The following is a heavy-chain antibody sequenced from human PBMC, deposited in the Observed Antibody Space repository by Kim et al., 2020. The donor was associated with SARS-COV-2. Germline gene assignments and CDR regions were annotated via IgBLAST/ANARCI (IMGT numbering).Heavy chain of an antibody. V-gene: IGHV3-33*01. J-gene: IGHJ4*02. CDR3: ARDMGPYSSSWYAFDY. D-gene: IGHD6-13*01. CDR2: IWYDGSNK. Sequence: GGSLRLSCAASGFTFSSYGMHWVRQAPGKGLEWVAVIWYDGSNKYYADSVKGRFTISRDNSKNTLYLQMNSLRAEDTAVYYCARDMGPYSSSWYAFDYWGQGTLVTVSS. CDR1: GFTFSSYG.